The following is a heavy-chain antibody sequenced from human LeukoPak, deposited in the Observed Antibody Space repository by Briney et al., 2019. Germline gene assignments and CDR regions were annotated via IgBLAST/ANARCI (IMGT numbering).Heavy chain of an antibody. Sequence: GGSLRLSCAASGFTFSSYWMHWVRQAPGKGLVWVSRINSDGSSTSYADSVKGRFTISRDNAKNTLYLQMNSLRAEDTAVYYCARVLDGVGATRSFDYWGQGTLVTVSP. CDR2: INSDGSST. D-gene: IGHD1-26*01. CDR3: ARVLDGVGATRSFDY. V-gene: IGHV3-74*01. J-gene: IGHJ4*02. CDR1: GFTFSSYW.